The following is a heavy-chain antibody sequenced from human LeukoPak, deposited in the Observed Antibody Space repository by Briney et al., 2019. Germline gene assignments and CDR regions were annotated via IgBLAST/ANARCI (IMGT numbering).Heavy chain of an antibody. V-gene: IGHV4-34*01. Sequence: PSETLSLTCAVYGGSFSGYYWSWIRQPPGKGLEWIGEINHSGSTNYNPSLKSRVTISVDTSKNQFSLKLSSVTAADTAVYYCARVSNYYDSSGYYYAFDIWGQGTMVTVSS. D-gene: IGHD3-22*01. CDR3: ARVSNYYDSSGYYYAFDI. J-gene: IGHJ3*02. CDR2: INHSGST. CDR1: GGSFSGYY.